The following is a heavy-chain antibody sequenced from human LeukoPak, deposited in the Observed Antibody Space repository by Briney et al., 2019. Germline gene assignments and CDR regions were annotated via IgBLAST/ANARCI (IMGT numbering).Heavy chain of an antibody. CDR2: IKSKTDGGTT. J-gene: IGHJ4*02. CDR3: TTDHAVVITHDY. CDR1: GFSFSTYW. V-gene: IGHV3-15*01. Sequence: GGSLRLSCAVSGFSFSTYWMSWVRQAPGKGLEWVGRIKSKTDGGTTDYAAPVKGRFTISRDDSKNTLYLQMNSLKTEDTAVYYCTTDHAVVITHDYWGQGPLVTVSS. D-gene: IGHD3-22*01.